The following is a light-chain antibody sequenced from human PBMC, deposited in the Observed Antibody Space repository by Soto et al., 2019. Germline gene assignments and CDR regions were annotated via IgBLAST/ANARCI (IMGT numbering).Light chain of an antibody. CDR3: CSYTDTTTQV. J-gene: IGLJ3*02. Sequence: QSALTQSASVSGSPGQSITISCTGLSSDVGSYSFVSWYQQYPGKAPKLMIYEGSKRSSGVSNRFSGSKSGNTASLTISGLQAEDEADYYCCSYTDTTTQVFGGGTKVTVL. V-gene: IGLV2-14*02. CDR1: SSDVGSYSF. CDR2: EGS.